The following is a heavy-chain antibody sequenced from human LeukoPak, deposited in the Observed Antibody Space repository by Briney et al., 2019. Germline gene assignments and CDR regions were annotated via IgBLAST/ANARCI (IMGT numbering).Heavy chain of an antibody. CDR3: ARGRDDYDSSDFPLMLY. Sequence: SETLSLTCTVSGGSISSGSYYWSWLRQPAGTGLEWIGRIYTSGSTNYNPSLKSRVTISVDTSKNQFSLKLSSVTAADTAVYYCARGRDDYDSSDFPLMLYWGQGTLVAVSS. D-gene: IGHD3-22*01. J-gene: IGHJ4*02. V-gene: IGHV4-61*02. CDR2: IYTSGST. CDR1: GGSISSGSYY.